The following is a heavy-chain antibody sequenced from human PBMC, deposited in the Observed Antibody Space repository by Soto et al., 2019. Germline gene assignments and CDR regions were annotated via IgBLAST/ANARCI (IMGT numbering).Heavy chain of an antibody. D-gene: IGHD2-2*01. CDR2: IHPGGQTI. J-gene: IGHJ3*01. CDR1: GFTFSSSE. CDR3: ARRGSS. V-gene: IGHV3-48*03. Sequence: EVQLVESGGGLVQPGGSLRLSCAASGFTFSSSEMYWVRQAPGKGLEWISYIHPGGQTIFYAESVKGRFTISRDNAKNSVYLQMNSLRAEDPAVYYCARRGSSWGQGTMVTVSS.